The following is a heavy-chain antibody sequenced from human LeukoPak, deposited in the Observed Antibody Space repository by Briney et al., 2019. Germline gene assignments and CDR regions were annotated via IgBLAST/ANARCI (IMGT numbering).Heavy chain of an antibody. V-gene: IGHV3-30*02. CDR3: ARLVGYYYYYMDV. Sequence: GGYLRLSCAASGFTFSSYGMHWVRQAPGKGLEWVAFIRYDGSNKYYADSVKGRFTISRDNSKNTLYLQMNSLRAEDTAVYYCARLVGYYYYYMDVWGKGTTVTVSS. D-gene: IGHD3-10*01. J-gene: IGHJ6*03. CDR2: IRYDGSNK. CDR1: GFTFSSYG.